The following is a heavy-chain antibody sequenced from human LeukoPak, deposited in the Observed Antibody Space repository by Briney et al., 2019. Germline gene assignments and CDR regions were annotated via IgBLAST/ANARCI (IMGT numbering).Heavy chain of an antibody. D-gene: IGHD5-18*01. Sequence: PGGSLRLSCAASGFTFSSYSMMWVRQAPGKGLEWVSYISSSSTTIHYADSVKGRFTISRDNAKNSVYLQMNSLRAEDTAVYYCARDLRRYSYGGDYWGQGTLVTVSS. CDR1: GFTFSSYS. CDR2: ISSSSTTI. J-gene: IGHJ4*02. CDR3: ARDLRRYSYGGDY. V-gene: IGHV3-48*01.